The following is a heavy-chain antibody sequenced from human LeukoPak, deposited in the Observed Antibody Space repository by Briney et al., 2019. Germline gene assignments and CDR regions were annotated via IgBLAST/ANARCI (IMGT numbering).Heavy chain of an antibody. D-gene: IGHD4-17*01. CDR2: ISSSSSTI. J-gene: IGHJ4*02. CDR1: GFTFSSYS. CDR3: ARDRGYYYGDYVKGATFDY. V-gene: IGHV3-48*04. Sequence: GGSLRLSCAASGFTFSSYSMNWVRQAPGKGLEWVSYISSSSSTIYYADSVKGRFTISRDNAKNSLYLQMNSLRAEDTALYYCARDRGYYYGDYVKGATFDYWGQGTLVTVSS.